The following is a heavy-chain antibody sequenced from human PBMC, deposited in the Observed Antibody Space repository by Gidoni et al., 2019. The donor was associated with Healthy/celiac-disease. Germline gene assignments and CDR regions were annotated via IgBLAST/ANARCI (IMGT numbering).Heavy chain of an antibody. V-gene: IGHV4-38-2*02. CDR2: IYHSGST. D-gene: IGHD6-19*01. J-gene: IGHJ4*02. CDR1: GYSISSGYY. Sequence: QVQLQESGPGLGKPSETLSLTCTVSGYSISSGYYWGWIRQPPGKGLEWIGSIYHSGSTYYNPSLKSRVTISVDTSKNQFSLKLSSVTAADTAVYYCARGKSSGWAFDYWGQGTLVTVSS. CDR3: ARGKSSGWAFDY.